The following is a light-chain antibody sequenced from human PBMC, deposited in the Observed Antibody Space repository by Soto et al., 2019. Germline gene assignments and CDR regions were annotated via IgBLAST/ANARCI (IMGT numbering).Light chain of an antibody. J-gene: IGKJ1*01. CDR3: QQYNRWPLT. V-gene: IGKV3-15*01. CDR1: QSVSRY. Sequence: EVVLTQSPGTLSLSPGERATLSCRASQSVSRYLAWYQQKPGQAPRLLIHGASTRATGFPDRFSGSGSGTDFTLIITNLQSEDFALYYCQQYNRWPLTFGQGTKVDIK. CDR2: GAS.